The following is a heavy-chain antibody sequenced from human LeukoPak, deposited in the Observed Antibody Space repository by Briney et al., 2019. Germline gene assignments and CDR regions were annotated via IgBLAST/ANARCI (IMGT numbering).Heavy chain of an antibody. Sequence: GASVKVSCKASGYTFTSYGISWVRQAPGQGLEWMGWISAYNGNTNYAQKLQGRVTMTTDTSTSTAYMELRSLRSDDTAVYYCAKDGSYPLRFSDYLRPIYFDYWGQGTLVTVSS. CDR2: ISAYNGNT. J-gene: IGHJ4*02. D-gene: IGHD3-9*01. CDR3: AKDGSYPLRFSDYLRPIYFDY. CDR1: GYTFTSYG. V-gene: IGHV1-18*01.